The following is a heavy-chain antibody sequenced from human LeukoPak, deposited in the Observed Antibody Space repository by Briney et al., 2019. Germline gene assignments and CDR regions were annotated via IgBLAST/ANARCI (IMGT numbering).Heavy chain of an antibody. J-gene: IGHJ3*02. CDR1: GGSISSYY. V-gene: IGHV4-59*01. Sequence: SETLSLTCTVSGGSISSYYWSWIRQPPGKGLEWIGYIYYSGSTNYNPSLKSRVTISVDTSKNQFSLKLSSVTAADTAVYYCARSNRVVGATTHAFDIWGQGTMVTVSS. CDR3: ARSNRVVGATTHAFDI. CDR2: IYYSGST. D-gene: IGHD1-26*01.